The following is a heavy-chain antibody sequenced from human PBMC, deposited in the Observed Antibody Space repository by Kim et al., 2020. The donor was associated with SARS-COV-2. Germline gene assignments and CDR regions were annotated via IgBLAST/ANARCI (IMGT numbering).Heavy chain of an antibody. CDR3: SRDGDLYRIGTNSLHI. D-gene: IGHD7-27*01. CDR1: GFTFSSYW. J-gene: IGHJ3*02. V-gene: IGHV3-7*01. CDR2: IKQDGNQK. Sequence: GGSLRLSCAASGFTFSSYWMTWVRQAPGKGLEWVSNIKQDGNQKYYVDSVKGRFTISRDNSKNSLYLQLNSLRAEDTAVYYCSRDGDLYRIGTNSLHIWG.